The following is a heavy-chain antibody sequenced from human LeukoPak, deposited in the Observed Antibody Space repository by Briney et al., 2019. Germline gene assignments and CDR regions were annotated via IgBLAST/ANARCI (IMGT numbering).Heavy chain of an antibody. J-gene: IGHJ3*02. D-gene: IGHD3-10*01. CDR1: GFTFHDYD. Sequence: PGGSLRLSCAASGFTFHDYDMSWVRQSPGKGLEWVAVIWYDGSNKYYADSVKGRFTISRDNSKNTLYLQMNSLKAEDTAVYYCARPPMVRGVIITGDDVFDIWGQGTMVTVSS. V-gene: IGHV3-33*08. CDR3: ARPPMVRGVIITGDDVFDI. CDR2: IWYDGSNK.